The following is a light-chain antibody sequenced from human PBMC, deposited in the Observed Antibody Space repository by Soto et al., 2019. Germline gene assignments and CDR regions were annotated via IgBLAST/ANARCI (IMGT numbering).Light chain of an antibody. J-gene: IGLJ1*01. Sequence: VLTQPPSVSWAPGQRITIACTVSSSNIGAGYPVHWYQQLPGTAPKLLIFGNTIRPSGVPDRFSGSRSGLAITGLQAEDEADYYCQSYDSSLSGYVFGTGTKVTVL. CDR1: SSNIGAGYP. CDR2: GNT. V-gene: IGLV1-40*01. CDR3: QSYDSSLSGYV.